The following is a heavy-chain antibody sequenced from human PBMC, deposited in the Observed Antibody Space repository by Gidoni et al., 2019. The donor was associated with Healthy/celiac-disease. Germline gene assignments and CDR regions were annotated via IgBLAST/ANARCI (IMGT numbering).Heavy chain of an antibody. Sequence: QVQLQESGPGLVKPSQTLSLTCTVSGGSISSGSYYWSWIRQPAGKGLEWIGRIYTSGSTNYNPSLKSRVTMSVDTSKNQFSLKLSSVTAADTAVYYCASNDFWSGYYNYWGQGTLVTVSS. CDR1: GGSISSGSYY. J-gene: IGHJ4*02. CDR3: ASNDFWSGYYNY. V-gene: IGHV4-61*02. D-gene: IGHD3-3*01. CDR2: IYTSGST.